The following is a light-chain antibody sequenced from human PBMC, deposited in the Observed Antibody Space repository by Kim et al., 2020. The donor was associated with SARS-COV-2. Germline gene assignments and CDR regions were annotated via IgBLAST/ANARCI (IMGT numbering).Light chain of an antibody. J-gene: IGKJ4*01. Sequence: LSAGDGAPLSCGASRCGGSYLAWYQKRAGPARRLRCYDSSNGASGIAARCGGRGAGTDFTLTSGSVEHEDFVVYYWQQRYSWPLTFGGGTKLEI. V-gene: IGKV3-11*01. CDR1: RCGGSY. CDR3: QQRYSWPLT. CDR2: DSS.